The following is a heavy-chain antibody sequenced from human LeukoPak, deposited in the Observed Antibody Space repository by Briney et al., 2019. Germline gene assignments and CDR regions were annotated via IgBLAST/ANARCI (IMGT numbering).Heavy chain of an antibody. CDR2: IYSGGST. Sequence: PGGSLRLSCAASGFTVSSNYMSWVRQAPGKGLEWVSVIYSGGSTYYADSVKGRFTISRDNAKNSLYLQMNSLRAEDTAVYYCASIDSNDAFDVWGQGTMVTVSS. CDR3: ASIDSNDAFDV. J-gene: IGHJ3*01. D-gene: IGHD3-9*01. CDR1: GFTVSSNY. V-gene: IGHV3-66*01.